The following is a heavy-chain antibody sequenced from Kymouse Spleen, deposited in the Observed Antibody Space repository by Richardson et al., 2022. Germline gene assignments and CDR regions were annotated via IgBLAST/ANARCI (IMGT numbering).Heavy chain of an antibody. D-gene: IGHD5-18,IGHD5-18*01. Sequence: QLQLQESGPGLVKPSETLSLTCTVSGGSISSSSYYWGWIRQPPGKGLEWIGSIYYSGSTYYNPSLKSRVTISVDTSKNQFSLKLSSVTAADTAVYYCARHGGYSYGRFYYYYGMDVWGQGTTVTVSS. CDR2: IYYSGST. CDR1: GGSISSSSYY. J-gene: IGHJ6*02. V-gene: IGHV4-39*01. CDR3: ARHGGYSYGRFYYYYGMDV.